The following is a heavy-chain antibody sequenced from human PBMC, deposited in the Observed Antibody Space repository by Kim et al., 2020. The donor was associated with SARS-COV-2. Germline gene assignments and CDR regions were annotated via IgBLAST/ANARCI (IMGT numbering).Heavy chain of an antibody. Sequence: SETLSLTCTVSGGSISSYYWSWIRQPPGKGLEWIGYIYYSGSTNYNPSLKSRVTISVDTSKNQFSLKLSSVTAADTAVYYCARFPIAVAATNWFDPWGQGTLVTVSS. J-gene: IGHJ5*02. CDR3: ARFPIAVAATNWFDP. CDR2: IYYSGST. CDR1: GGSISSYY. V-gene: IGHV4-59*01. D-gene: IGHD6-19*01.